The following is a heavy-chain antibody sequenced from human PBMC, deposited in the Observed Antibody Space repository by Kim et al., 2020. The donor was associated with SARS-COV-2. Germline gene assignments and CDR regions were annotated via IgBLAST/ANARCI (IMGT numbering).Heavy chain of an antibody. D-gene: IGHD6-19*01. J-gene: IGHJ3*02. CDR2: IKQDGNQK. CDR1: GFTFSSYW. Sequence: GWSLRLSCAASGFTFSSYWMTWVRQAPGKGLEWVANIKQDGNQKYYVDSVKGRFTISRDNAKNSLYLQMTSLRAEDTAVYYCARDGDLYSSGKDAFDIWG. CDR3: ARDGDLYSSGKDAFDI. V-gene: IGHV3-7*01.